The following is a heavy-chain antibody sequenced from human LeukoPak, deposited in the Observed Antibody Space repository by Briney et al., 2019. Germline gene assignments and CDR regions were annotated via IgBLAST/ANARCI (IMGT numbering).Heavy chain of an antibody. J-gene: IGHJ4*02. CDR2: ITWDGRAT. CDR3: AREYCSTSRCQGFFDY. CDR1: GFTFSDYA. D-gene: IGHD2-2*01. V-gene: IGHV3-9*01. Sequence: PGGSLRLSCAASGFTFSDYAMHWVRLAPGKGLEWVPGITWDGRATGYEDSVKGRFTISRDSAKKSLYLQMNSLRTEDTAFYYCAREYCSTSRCQGFFDYWGQGTLVTVSS.